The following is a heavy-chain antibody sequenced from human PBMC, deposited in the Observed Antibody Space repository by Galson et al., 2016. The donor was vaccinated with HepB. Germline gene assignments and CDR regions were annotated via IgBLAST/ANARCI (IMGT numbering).Heavy chain of an antibody. CDR2: VYYSGTT. CDR3: ARHHDWVQLWLPLTSFFDV. D-gene: IGHD3-9*01. V-gene: IGHV4-39*01. CDR1: GDSINKTTFY. J-gene: IGHJ4*02. Sequence: SETLSLTCSISGDSINKTTFYWGWIRQPPGKGLEWIGTVYYSGTTYYSPSLRSRLLMSVDTSRNQFSLKLSSVTAADTATYYCARHHDWVQLWLPLTSFFDVWGPGALVSVAS.